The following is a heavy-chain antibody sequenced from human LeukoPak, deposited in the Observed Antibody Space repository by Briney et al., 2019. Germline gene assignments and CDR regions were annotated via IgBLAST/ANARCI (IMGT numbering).Heavy chain of an antibody. CDR1: GGTFSSYA. CDR2: IIPIFGTA. D-gene: IGHD5-24*01. Sequence: SVKVSCKASGGTFSSYAISWVRQAPGQGLEWMGRIIPIFGTANYAQKFQGRVTITTDGSTSTAYMELSSLRSEDTAVYYCAREGAQDGYKAFDYWGQGTLVTVSS. J-gene: IGHJ4*02. V-gene: IGHV1-69*05. CDR3: AREGAQDGYKAFDY.